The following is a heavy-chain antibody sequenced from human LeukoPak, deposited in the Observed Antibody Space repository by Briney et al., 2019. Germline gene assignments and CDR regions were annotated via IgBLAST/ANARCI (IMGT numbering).Heavy chain of an antibody. CDR1: RFTFSSYG. CDR3: AKTLTPVVAAAYFDY. CDR2: IRYDGINK. J-gene: IGHJ4*02. D-gene: IGHD2-15*01. V-gene: IGHV3-30*02. Sequence: GGSLRLPCAASRFTFSSYGMHWVCQAPGKGLEWVAFIRYDGINKYYADSVKGRFTISRDNSKNTLYLQMNSLRAEDMAVYYCAKTLTPVVAAAYFDYWGQGTLVTVSS.